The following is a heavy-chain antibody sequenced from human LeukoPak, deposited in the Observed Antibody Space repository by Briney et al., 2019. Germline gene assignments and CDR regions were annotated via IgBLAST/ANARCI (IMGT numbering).Heavy chain of an antibody. CDR2: LSHSGGSA. J-gene: IGHJ4*02. Sequence: PGGSLRLSCAASGFTISTYAMSWVRQAPGKGLEWVSVLSHSGGSAYYADSVKGRFTISRDNSKNTLFLQMNSLRAEDTAVYYCAKDGDYGDYVVDGFDSWGQGTLVTVSS. CDR3: AKDGDYGDYVVDGFDS. D-gene: IGHD4-17*01. V-gene: IGHV3-23*01. CDR1: GFTISTYA.